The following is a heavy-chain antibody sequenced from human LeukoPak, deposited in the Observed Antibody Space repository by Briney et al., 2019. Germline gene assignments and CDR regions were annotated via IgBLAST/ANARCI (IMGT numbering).Heavy chain of an antibody. Sequence: SETLSLTCAVSGYSISSYYHWCWIRQPPGKGLEWFGSISHSGSTYYNPSLKSRFTISIDESNNLLSLLLSSVTASATAVYYLARQANCGGDCYSFDPWGQGTLVTVSS. J-gene: IGHJ5*02. CDR2: ISHSGST. CDR1: GYSISSYYH. V-gene: IGHV4-38-2*01. D-gene: IGHD2-21*01. CDR3: ARQANCGGDCYSFDP.